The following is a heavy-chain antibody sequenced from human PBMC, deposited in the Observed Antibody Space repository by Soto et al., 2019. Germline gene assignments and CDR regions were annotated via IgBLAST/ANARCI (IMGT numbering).Heavy chain of an antibody. CDR3: ATDSSGWLRWFDY. D-gene: IGHD6-19*01. Sequence: EVQLMESGGGLVQPGGSLRLSCAASGFTVSSNYMSWVRQAPGKGLEWVSVIYSGGSTYYADSVKGRFTISRDNSKNTLYLQMNSLRAEDTAVYYCATDSSGWLRWFDYWGQGTLVTVSS. CDR1: GFTVSSNY. V-gene: IGHV3-66*01. J-gene: IGHJ4*02. CDR2: IYSGGST.